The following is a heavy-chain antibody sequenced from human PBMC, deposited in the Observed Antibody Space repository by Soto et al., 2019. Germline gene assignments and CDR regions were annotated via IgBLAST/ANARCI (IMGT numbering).Heavy chain of an antibody. J-gene: IGHJ6*03. D-gene: IGHD6-6*01. CDR3: ATQAPYSSSPYYYYYLDV. Sequence: QVQLQQWGAGLLKPSETLSLTCAVYGGSFSGYYWSWIRQSPGKGLEWIGEINHTGSTNYNPSLKGRATRSVDTSKNQFSLKLNSVTAADTAVYYCATQAPYSSSPYYYYYLDVWGKGTTVTVSS. CDR2: INHTGST. V-gene: IGHV4-34*01. CDR1: GGSFSGYY.